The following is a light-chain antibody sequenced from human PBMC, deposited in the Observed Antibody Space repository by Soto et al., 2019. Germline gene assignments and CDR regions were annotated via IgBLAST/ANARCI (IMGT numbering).Light chain of an antibody. J-gene: IGKJ1*01. Sequence: DIQMTQSPSTLSASVGDRLTITCRASQSIIISLAWYQQKPGKAPQIRSYKASSLEIGVPSRFSGSGSRAEFTLSASRLPPVDFENCYCQQYSTYSPRTFGQGTWVDIK. CDR3: QQYSTYSPRT. CDR1: QSIIIS. V-gene: IGKV1-5*03. CDR2: KAS.